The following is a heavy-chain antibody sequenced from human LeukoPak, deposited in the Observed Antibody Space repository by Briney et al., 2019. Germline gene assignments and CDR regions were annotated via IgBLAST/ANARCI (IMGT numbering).Heavy chain of an antibody. V-gene: IGHV3-49*03. CDR2: IRSKAYGGTT. Sequence: GGSLRLSCTASGSTFGDYAMSWFHQAPGKGLEWVGFIRSKAYGGTTEYAASVKGRFTISRDDSKSIAYLQMNSLKTEDTAVYYCTRVGAPGMVDYWGQGTLVTVSS. J-gene: IGHJ4*02. CDR1: GSTFGDYA. CDR3: TRVGAPGMVDY. D-gene: IGHD1-26*01.